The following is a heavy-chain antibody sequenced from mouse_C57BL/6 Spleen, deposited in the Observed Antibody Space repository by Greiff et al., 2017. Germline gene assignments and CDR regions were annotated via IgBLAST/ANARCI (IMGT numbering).Heavy chain of an antibody. V-gene: IGHV1-22*01. CDR3: AREGYDGYSFAY. D-gene: IGHD2-3*01. Sequence: EVQLQQSGPELVKPGASVKMSCKASGYTFTDYNMHWVKQSPGKSLEWIGYINPNNGGTSYNQKFKGKATLTVNKSSSTAYMELRSLPSEDSAVYYCAREGYDGYSFAYWGQGTLVTVSA. J-gene: IGHJ3*01. CDR1: GYTFTDYN. CDR2: INPNNGGT.